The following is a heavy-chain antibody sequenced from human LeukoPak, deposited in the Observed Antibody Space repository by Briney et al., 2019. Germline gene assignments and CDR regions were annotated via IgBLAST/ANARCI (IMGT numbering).Heavy chain of an antibody. CDR1: GFTFSSYG. J-gene: IGHJ5*02. CDR3: AKDSLYSSSWYGVNWFDP. D-gene: IGHD6-13*01. V-gene: IGHV3-30*18. Sequence: GGSLRLSCAASGFTFSSYGMHWVRQAPGKGLGWVAVISYDGSNTYYADSVKGRFTISRDNSKNTLYLQMNSLRAEDTAVYYCAKDSLYSSSWYGVNWFDPWGQGTLVTVSS. CDR2: ISYDGSNT.